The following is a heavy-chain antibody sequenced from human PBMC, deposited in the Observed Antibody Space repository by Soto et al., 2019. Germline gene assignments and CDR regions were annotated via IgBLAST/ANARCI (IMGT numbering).Heavy chain of an antibody. CDR2: INAGNGNT. V-gene: IGHV1-3*01. Sequence: ASVKVSCKASGYTFTSYAMQWVRQAPGQRLEWMGWINAGNGNTKYSQKFQGRVTITRDTSTSTVYMELSSLRSEDTAVYYCARIAKDYSNYGVDYWGQGTLVTVSS. CDR1: GYTFTSYA. CDR3: ARIAKDYSNYGVDY. D-gene: IGHD4-4*01. J-gene: IGHJ4*02.